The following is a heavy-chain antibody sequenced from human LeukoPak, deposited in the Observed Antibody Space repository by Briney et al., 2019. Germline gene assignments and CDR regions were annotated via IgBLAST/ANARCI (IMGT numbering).Heavy chain of an antibody. CDR2: IYYSGST. J-gene: IGHJ4*02. Sequence: SQTLSLTCTVSGGSISSGDYYWSWIRHPPGKGLEWIGYIYYSGSTYYNPSLKSRVTISVDTSKNQFSLKLSSVTAADTAVYYCARLGGSYFYFDYWGQGTLVTVSS. CDR1: GGSISSGDYY. CDR3: ARLGGSYFYFDY. V-gene: IGHV4-30-4*08. D-gene: IGHD1-26*01.